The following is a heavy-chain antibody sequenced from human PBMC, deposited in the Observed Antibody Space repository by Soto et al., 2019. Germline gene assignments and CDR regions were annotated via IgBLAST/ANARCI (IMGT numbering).Heavy chain of an antibody. CDR2: IYPGDSDT. CDR3: ATGGSSGGSCHHSDFCFEY. J-gene: IGHJ4*02. V-gene: IGHV5-51*01. D-gene: IGHD2-15*01. CDR1: GYSFTSYW. Sequence: GESLKISCKGSGYSFTSYWIGWVRQMPGKGLEWMGIIYPGDSDTRYSPSFQGQVTISADKSISTAYLQWSSLKASDTAMYYCATGGSSGGSCHHSDFCFEYWGQGTLVTVSS.